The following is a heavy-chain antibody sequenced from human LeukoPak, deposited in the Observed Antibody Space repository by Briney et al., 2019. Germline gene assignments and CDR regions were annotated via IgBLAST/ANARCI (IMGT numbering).Heavy chain of an antibody. D-gene: IGHD3-22*01. CDR2: IIPIFGTA. Sequence: SVKVSCKASGGTFISYAISWVRQAPGQGLEWMGGIIPIFGTANYAQKFQGRVTITADESTSTAYMELSSLRSEDTAVYYCARDRLGAYYYDSSGYLPEYYYYGMDVWGQGTTVTVSS. J-gene: IGHJ6*02. CDR1: GGTFISYA. CDR3: ARDRLGAYYYDSSGYLPEYYYYGMDV. V-gene: IGHV1-69*13.